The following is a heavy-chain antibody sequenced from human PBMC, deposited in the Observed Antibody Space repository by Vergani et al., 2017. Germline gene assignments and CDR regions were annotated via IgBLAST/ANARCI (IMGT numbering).Heavy chain of an antibody. Sequence: QVQLVESGGGVVQPGRSLRLSCAASGFTFSSYGMHWVRQAPGKGLEWVAVIWYDGSNKYYADSVKGRFTISRANSKNTLYLQMNSLRAEDTAVYYCAREGGDARSFDYWGQGTLVTVSS. V-gene: IGHV3-33*01. J-gene: IGHJ4*02. CDR3: AREGGDARSFDY. D-gene: IGHD2-21*01. CDR2: IWYDGSNK. CDR1: GFTFSSYG.